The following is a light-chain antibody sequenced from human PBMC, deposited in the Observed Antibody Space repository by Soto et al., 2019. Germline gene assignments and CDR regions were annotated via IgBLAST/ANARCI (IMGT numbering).Light chain of an antibody. Sequence: QSVLTQPRSVSGSPGQSVTISCTGTSSDIGSYEYVSWYQQHPGKAPRLMIYDVSKRPSGVPDRFPGSRSGNTASLTISGLQAEDEGDYYCCSFSGTSTLYVFGTGTKVTVL. V-gene: IGLV2-11*01. CDR2: DVS. CDR3: CSFSGTSTLYV. CDR1: SSDIGSYEY. J-gene: IGLJ1*01.